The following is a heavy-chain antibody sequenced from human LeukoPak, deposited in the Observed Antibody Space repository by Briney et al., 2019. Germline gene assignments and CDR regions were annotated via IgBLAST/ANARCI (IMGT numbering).Heavy chain of an antibody. Sequence: ASVKVSCKASGGTFSSYAISWVRQAPGQGLEWMGRIIPIFGTANYAQKFQGRVTITTDESTSTVYMELSSLRSEDTAVYYCARGLSSGWYELDYFDYWGQGTLVTVSS. D-gene: IGHD6-19*01. CDR1: GGTFSSYA. V-gene: IGHV1-69*05. CDR3: ARGLSSGWYELDYFDY. J-gene: IGHJ4*02. CDR2: IIPIFGTA.